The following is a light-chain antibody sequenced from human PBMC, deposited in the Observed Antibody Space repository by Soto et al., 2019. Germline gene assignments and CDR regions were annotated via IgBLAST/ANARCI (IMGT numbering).Light chain of an antibody. CDR3: QQYNNFLT. CDR1: QSVSSN. Sequence: EIVMTQSPATLSASPGERATLSCRASQSVSSNLAWYQQKPGQAPRLLIYGASTRATGIPARFSGSGSGTEFTIIISSLQSEDFAVYYCQQYNNFLTFGGGTKVEIK. V-gene: IGKV3-15*01. CDR2: GAS. J-gene: IGKJ4*01.